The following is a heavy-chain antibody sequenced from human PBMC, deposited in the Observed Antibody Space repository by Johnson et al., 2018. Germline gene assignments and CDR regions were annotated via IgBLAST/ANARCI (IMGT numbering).Heavy chain of an antibody. CDR2: IYHTGSS. D-gene: IGHD5-18*01. J-gene: IGHJ6*02. V-gene: IGHV4-59*01. CDR1: GGSISNYY. CDR3: ARESRYTYGDSYYYGMDV. Sequence: QVQLQESGPGLVKPSETLSLTCSVSGGSISNYYWSWIRQPPGKGLGWIGYIYHTGSSNYNPSLKSRVTISVDTSKSQFSLKLSAVTAADPAGYSCARESRYTYGDSYYYGMDVWGQGTTVTVSS.